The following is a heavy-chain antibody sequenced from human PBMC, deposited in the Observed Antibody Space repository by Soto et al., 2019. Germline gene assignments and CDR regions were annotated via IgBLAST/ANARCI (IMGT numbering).Heavy chain of an antibody. J-gene: IGHJ4*02. Sequence: EVQLVESGGGLVQPGGSLRLSCAASGFSFSDAWMIWVRQAPWKGLQWVGRIKSKSDGETTDYAAPVKGRFAISRDDSKKTVYLRMNSLNTEDKATYVCTTQGGGDDIYFDYWGQGTLVAVSS. D-gene: IGHD3-16*01. CDR3: TTQGGGDDIYFDY. CDR2: IKSKSDGETT. V-gene: IGHV3-15*01. CDR1: GFSFSDAW.